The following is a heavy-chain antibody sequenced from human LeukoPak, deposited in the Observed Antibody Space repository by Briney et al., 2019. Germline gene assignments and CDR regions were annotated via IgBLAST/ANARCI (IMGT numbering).Heavy chain of an antibody. CDR1: GFTFSSYW. Sequence: PGGSLRLSCAASGFTFSSYWVHWVRQAPGKGLVWVSRINSDGSSTSYADSVKGRFTISRDNAKNTLYLQMNSLRAEDTAVYYCARGVFSDYYGSGSYGIYYYYYMDVWGKGTTVTVSS. D-gene: IGHD3-10*01. V-gene: IGHV3-74*01. J-gene: IGHJ6*03. CDR2: INSDGSST. CDR3: ARGVFSDYYGSGSYGIYYYYYMDV.